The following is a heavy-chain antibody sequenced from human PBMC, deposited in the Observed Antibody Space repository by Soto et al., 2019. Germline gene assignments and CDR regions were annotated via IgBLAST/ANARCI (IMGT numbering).Heavy chain of an antibody. Sequence: EVQLLESGGGLVQPGGCLRLSCAASGFTFTNYAMNWVRQAPGKGLEWVTAVTGNGGRTYYADSVKGRFTISRDNSKNMVYLQMNGLKVEDTAIYYCAKDPRLGSSAPYFDSWGQGILVTVSS. CDR1: GFTFTNYA. J-gene: IGHJ4*02. V-gene: IGHV3-23*01. CDR3: AKDPRLGSSAPYFDS. D-gene: IGHD3-10*01. CDR2: VTGNGGRT.